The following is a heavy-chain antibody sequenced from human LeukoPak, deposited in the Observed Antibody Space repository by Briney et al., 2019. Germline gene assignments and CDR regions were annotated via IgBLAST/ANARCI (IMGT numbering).Heavy chain of an antibody. CDR2: ISSSTSYM. Sequence: PGGSLRLSCAASGFTFSSHSMNWVRQAPGKGLEWVSSISSSTSYMYYADSLKGRCTISRDNANNSLFLQMNSLRAEDTAVYYCARDAYNLFHFDYWGQGTLVTVTS. CDR3: ARDAYNLFHFDY. CDR1: GFTFSSHS. D-gene: IGHD5-24*01. J-gene: IGHJ4*02. V-gene: IGHV3-21*01.